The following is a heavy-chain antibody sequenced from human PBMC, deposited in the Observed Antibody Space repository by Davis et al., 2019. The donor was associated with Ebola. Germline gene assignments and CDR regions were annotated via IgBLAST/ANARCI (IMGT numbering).Heavy chain of an antibody. V-gene: IGHV3-33*08. CDR1: GFSFRSYG. J-gene: IGHJ4*02. CDR2: IWYDGSNK. Sequence: GESLKISCAVSGFSFRSYGMHWVRQAPGKGLEWVAVIWYDGSNKYYADSVKGRFTISRDNSKNTLYLQMNSLRAEDTAVYYCARGGNQNYFDYWGQGTLVTVSS. D-gene: IGHD1-14*01. CDR3: ARGGNQNYFDY.